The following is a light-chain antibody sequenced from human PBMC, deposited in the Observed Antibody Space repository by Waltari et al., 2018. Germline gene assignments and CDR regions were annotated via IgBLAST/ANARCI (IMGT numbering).Light chain of an antibody. V-gene: IGKV1-9*01. CDR1: QAISNY. Sequence: DIQLTQSPSFLSASVGDRVTLTCRASQAISNYLTWFQQKPGKAPKLLISAASTLQSGVPSRFSGSGSGTEFALTISSLQPEDSATYYCHQVNGYPLTFGGGTKVEIK. CDR3: HQVNGYPLT. CDR2: AAS. J-gene: IGKJ4*01.